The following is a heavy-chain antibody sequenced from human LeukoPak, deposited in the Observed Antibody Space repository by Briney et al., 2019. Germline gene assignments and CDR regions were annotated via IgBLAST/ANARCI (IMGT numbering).Heavy chain of an antibody. J-gene: IGHJ5*02. V-gene: IGHV4-31*03. Sequence: TLSLTCTVSGGSISSGGYYWSWIRQHPGKGLEWIGYIYYSGSTYYNPSLKSRVTISVDTSKNQFSLRLSSVTAADTAVYYCARSHLLSGPDNWFDLWGQGTLVTVSS. CDR1: GGSISSGGYY. D-gene: IGHD3-9*01. CDR2: IYYSGST. CDR3: ARSHLLSGPDNWFDL.